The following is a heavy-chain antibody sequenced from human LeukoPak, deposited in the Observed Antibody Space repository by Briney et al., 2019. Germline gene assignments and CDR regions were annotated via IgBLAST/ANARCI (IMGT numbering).Heavy chain of an antibody. J-gene: IGHJ1*01. Sequence: GGSLRLSCAASGFTFNDYYMSWIRQAPGKGLEWVSYISSSGSTIYYAGDVKNRFPIFRDNARNSLYMQMNSLGDEDRAVYYCARSRRGYSSGWSFEGWGQVILVTAAS. CDR3: ARSRRGYSSGWSFEG. V-gene: IGHV3-11*01. CDR1: GFTFNDYY. D-gene: IGHD6-19*01. CDR2: ISSSGSTI.